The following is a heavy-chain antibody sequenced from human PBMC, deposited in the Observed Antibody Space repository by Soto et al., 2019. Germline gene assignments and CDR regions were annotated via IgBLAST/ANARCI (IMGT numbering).Heavy chain of an antibody. V-gene: IGHV1-69*02. D-gene: IGHD3-3*01. CDR3: ARGPDETYYAFWSGYYWVY. Sequence: QVQLVQSGAEVKKPGSSVKVSCKASGGTFSSYTISWVRQAPGQGLEWMGRIIPILGIANYAQKFQGRVTITADKSTGTAYRELSSLRSEDTAVYYCARGPDETYYAFWSGYYWVYWGQGTLVTVSS. CDR2: IIPILGIA. CDR1: GGTFSSYT. J-gene: IGHJ4*02.